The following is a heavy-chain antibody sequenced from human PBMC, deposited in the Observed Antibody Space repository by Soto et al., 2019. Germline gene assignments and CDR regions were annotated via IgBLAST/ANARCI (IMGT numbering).Heavy chain of an antibody. V-gene: IGHV1-69*13. CDR2: IIPIFGTA. CDR3: ARYDYSKASWLDP. CDR1: GGTFSSYA. Sequence: SVKVSCKASGGTFSSYAISWVRQAPGQGLEWMGGIIPIFGTANYAQKFQGRVTITADESTSTAYMELSSLRSEDTAVYYCARYDYSKASWLDPWDQGTLVTVSS. J-gene: IGHJ5*02. D-gene: IGHD4-4*01.